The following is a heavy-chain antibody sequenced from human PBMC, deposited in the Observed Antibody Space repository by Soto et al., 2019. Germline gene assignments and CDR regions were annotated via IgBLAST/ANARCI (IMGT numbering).Heavy chain of an antibody. J-gene: IGHJ4*02. Sequence: QVQLVQSGAEVKKPGSSVKVSCKASGDAFTNYIFDWVRQAPGQGLEWMGGIIPMFGTPKYAQTFQDRVTIAADVYTGTAYLELTSLRFDDTAVYYCARGRDQPPVGLYFDAWGEGTRVNVSS. CDR2: IIPMFGTP. CDR3: ARGRDQPPVGLYFDA. CDR1: GDAFTNYI. D-gene: IGHD1-26*01. V-gene: IGHV1-69*01.